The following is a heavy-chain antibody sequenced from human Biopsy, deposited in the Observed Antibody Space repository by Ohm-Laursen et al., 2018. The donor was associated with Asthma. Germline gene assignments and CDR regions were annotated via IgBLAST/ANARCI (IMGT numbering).Heavy chain of an antibody. D-gene: IGHD3-22*01. CDR1: GFTFSRYD. V-gene: IGHV3-23*01. Sequence: SLRLSCAASGFTFSRYDMSWVRQAPGKGLEWVSAISGSGDSTYYADSVKGRFTISRDNSKNTLYLQMNSLRAEDTAVYYCASTTPSIVVVARAGAFDIWGQGTMVTVSS. CDR2: ISGSGDST. CDR3: ASTTPSIVVVARAGAFDI. J-gene: IGHJ3*02.